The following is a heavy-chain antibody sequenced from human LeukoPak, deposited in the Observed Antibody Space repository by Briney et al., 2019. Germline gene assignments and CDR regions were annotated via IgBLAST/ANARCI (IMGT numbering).Heavy chain of an antibody. Sequence: GGSLRLSCAASGFTFSSYGMHWVRQAPGKGLEWVAVISYDGSNKYYADSVKGRFTISRDNSKNTLYLQMNSLRAEDTAVYYCAILSEDSSSWGQGTLVTVSS. CDR3: AILSEDSSS. CDR1: GFTFSSYG. J-gene: IGHJ4*02. CDR2: ISYDGSNK. D-gene: IGHD6-13*01. V-gene: IGHV3-30*03.